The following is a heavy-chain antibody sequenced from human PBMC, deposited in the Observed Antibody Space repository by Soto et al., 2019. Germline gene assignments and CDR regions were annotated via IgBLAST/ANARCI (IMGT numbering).Heavy chain of an antibody. CDR1: GFTLTSHW. V-gene: IGHV3-7*03. J-gene: IGHJ4*02. Sequence: EVQLVESGGGLVQPGGSLRLSCAVSGFTLTSHWMKWVRQAPGKGLEWVASIKENGREMYYVDSVRGRFTISRDIGKNSLFLQMSSLRAEDTAMYYCARDDGDYVGQGTLVTVSS. CDR2: IKENGREM. CDR3: ARDDGDY.